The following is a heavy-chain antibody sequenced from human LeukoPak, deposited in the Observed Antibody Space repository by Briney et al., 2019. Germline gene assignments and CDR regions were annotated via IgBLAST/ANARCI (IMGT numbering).Heavy chain of an antibody. V-gene: IGHV3-30-3*01. CDR3: ARDGTWKVRWELPFDY. J-gene: IGHJ4*02. CDR1: GFTFSSYA. Sequence: GGSLRLSCAASGFTFSSYAMHWVRQAPGKGLEWVAVISYDGSNKYYADSVKGRITISRDNSKNTLYLQMNSLRAEDTAVYYCARDGTWKVRWELPFDYWGQGTLVTVSS. D-gene: IGHD1-26*01. CDR2: ISYDGSNK.